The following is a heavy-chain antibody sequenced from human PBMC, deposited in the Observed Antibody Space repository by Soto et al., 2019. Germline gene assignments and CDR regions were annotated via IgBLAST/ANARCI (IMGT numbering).Heavy chain of an antibody. J-gene: IGHJ6*02. CDR2: IYSGGDT. Sequence: EVQLVESGGGLVQPGGSLRLSCAASGLTVSSNYMSWVRQAPGKGLDWVSVIYSGGDTYYADSVKGRFTISRDNSRNTLYLQMNSLRVEDTAVYYCARDGATNYYYAMDVWGQGTTVTVSS. CDR3: ARDGATNYYYAMDV. CDR1: GLTVSSNY. D-gene: IGHD1-26*01. V-gene: IGHV3-66*01.